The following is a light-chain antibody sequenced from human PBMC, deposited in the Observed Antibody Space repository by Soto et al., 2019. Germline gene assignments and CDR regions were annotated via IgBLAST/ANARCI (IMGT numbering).Light chain of an antibody. Sequence: DIQMTQSPSSLSASVGDRVTITCRASQSISSYLNWYQQKPGQAPKLLIYAASSLQSGVPSRFSGSGSGTDFTLTISSLQPEDFATYYCQQSYSTPLTFGGGPKVEIK. V-gene: IGKV1-39*01. CDR3: QQSYSTPLT. CDR2: AAS. J-gene: IGKJ4*01. CDR1: QSISSY.